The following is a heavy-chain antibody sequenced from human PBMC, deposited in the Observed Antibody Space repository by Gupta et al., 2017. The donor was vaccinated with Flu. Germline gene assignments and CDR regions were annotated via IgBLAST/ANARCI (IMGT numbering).Heavy chain of an antibody. J-gene: IGHJ4*02. Sequence: VQLVQSGEQLRRPGESLRISCKGSGYTFTSHWIGWVRQMPGKGLEWMGFIHPIDSDTKYSPSFQGQVTFSADKSIDTVYLQWSSLQASANAMYYCARREATTAGHFGHWGQGTLVTVSS. CDR1: GYTFTSHW. CDR3: ARREATTAGHFGH. D-gene: IGHD6-13*01. CDR2: IHPIDSDT. V-gene: IGHV5-51*03.